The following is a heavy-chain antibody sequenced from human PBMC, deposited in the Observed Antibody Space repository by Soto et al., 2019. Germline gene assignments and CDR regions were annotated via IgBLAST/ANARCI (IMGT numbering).Heavy chain of an antibody. Sequence: EVHLVESGGGLVKPGGSLRLSCAVSGFTFSSCTMNWVRQAPGKGLEWVSSISPSTSHIYYADSVKGRFTISRDNAKSSRFLQRNSLRAEDTAVYYCSGCSGGACHQNYGMDVWGQGTTVTVSS. CDR2: ISPSTSHI. CDR3: SGCSGGACHQNYGMDV. V-gene: IGHV3-21*01. D-gene: IGHD2-15*01. J-gene: IGHJ6*02. CDR1: GFTFSSCT.